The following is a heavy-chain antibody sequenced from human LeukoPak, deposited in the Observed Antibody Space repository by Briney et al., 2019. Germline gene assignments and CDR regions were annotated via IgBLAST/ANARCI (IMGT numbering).Heavy chain of an antibody. D-gene: IGHD6-19*01. CDR1: GYTFTGNH. Sequence: KVSCKASGYTFTGNHMHWVRQAPGQGLEWMGIIYPGNSNTRYSPSFQGQVTISADKSISTAYLQWSSLKASDTAMYYCARGPDVAVAGASDYWGQGTLVTVSS. V-gene: IGHV5-51*01. CDR3: ARGPDVAVAGASDY. CDR2: IYPGNSNT. J-gene: IGHJ4*02.